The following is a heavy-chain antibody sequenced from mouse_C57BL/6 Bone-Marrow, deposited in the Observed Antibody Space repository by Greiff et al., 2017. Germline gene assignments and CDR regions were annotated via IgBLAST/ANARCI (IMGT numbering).Heavy chain of an antibody. Sequence: EVKLVESGGGLVQPGGSLKLSCAASGFTFSDYYMYWVRQTPEKRLEWVAYISNGGGSTYYPDTVKGRFTISRDNAKNTLYLQMSRLKSEDTAMYYCARHSCGYYAFDYWGQGTTLTVSS. CDR3: ARHSCGYYAFDY. V-gene: IGHV5-12*01. J-gene: IGHJ2*01. CDR2: ISNGGGST. CDR1: GFTFSDYY. D-gene: IGHD2-3*01.